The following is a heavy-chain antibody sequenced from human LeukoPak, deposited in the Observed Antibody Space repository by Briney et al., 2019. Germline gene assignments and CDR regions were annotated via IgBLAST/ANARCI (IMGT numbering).Heavy chain of an antibody. D-gene: IGHD4-17*01. J-gene: IGHJ5*02. CDR1: GGSISSSNW. CDR2: IYHSGST. CDR3: ARDVTVNDYGDYNWFDP. Sequence: PSGTLSLTCAVSGGSISSSNWWSWVRQPPGKGLECIEEIYHSGSTNYNPSLKSRVTISVDKSKNQFPLKLSSVTAADTAEYYCARDVTVNDYGDYNWFDPWGQGTLVTVSS. V-gene: IGHV4-4*02.